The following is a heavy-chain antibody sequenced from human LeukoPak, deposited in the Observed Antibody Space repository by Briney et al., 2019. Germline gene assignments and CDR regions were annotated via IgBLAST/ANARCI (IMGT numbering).Heavy chain of an antibody. CDR2: ISYSGST. D-gene: IGHD6-19*01. J-gene: IGHJ2*01. V-gene: IGHV4-59*01. Sequence: SETLSLTCTVSGGSISPYYWSWIRQSPGRGLEWIAYISYSGSTSYNPSLKSRVTISVDTSKNQFSLKLSSVTAADTAVFYCARGRPGSAVAGFDLRGRGTLVTVSS. CDR3: ARGRPGSAVAGFDL. CDR1: GGSISPYY.